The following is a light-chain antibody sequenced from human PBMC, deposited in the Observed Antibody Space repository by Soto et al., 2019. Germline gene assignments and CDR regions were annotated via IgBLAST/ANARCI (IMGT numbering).Light chain of an antibody. J-gene: IGKJ1*01. V-gene: IGKV3-20*01. Sequence: EIVLTQSPGTLSLSPGERATLSCRASQSVSSSFLACYQQKPGQAPRLLIYGASSRATGITDRLCGSGSGTAVTLTISRLEPEDVSVYYCQQYGSSRPWTFGQGTKVEIK. CDR3: QQYGSSRPWT. CDR1: QSVSSSF. CDR2: GAS.